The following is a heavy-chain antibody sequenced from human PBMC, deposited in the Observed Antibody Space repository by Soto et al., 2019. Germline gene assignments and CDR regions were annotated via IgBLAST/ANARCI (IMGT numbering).Heavy chain of an antibody. CDR2: INPSGGS. D-gene: IGHD1-1*01. CDR1: GYTFTSYY. CDR3: ARDRIPPKGATGYWYFDL. Sequence: QVQLVQSGAEVKKPGASVKVSCKASGYTFTSYYMHWVRQAPEQGLEWMGIINPSGGSSYAQKFQGRVTMTRDTSTSTVYMELSSVTSEDTAVYYCARDRIPPKGATGYWYFDLWGRGTLVTVSS. V-gene: IGHV1-46*03. J-gene: IGHJ2*01.